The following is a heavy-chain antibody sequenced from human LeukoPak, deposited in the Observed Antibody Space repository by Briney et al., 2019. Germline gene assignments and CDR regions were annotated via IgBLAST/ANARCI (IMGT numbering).Heavy chain of an antibody. D-gene: IGHD3-3*01. J-gene: IGHJ4*02. Sequence: DSVKVSCKASGYTFTSYGISWVRQAPGQGLEWMGWISAYNGNTNYAQKLRGRVTMTTDTSTSTAYVELRSLRSDDTAVYYCARVRSGYYDYWGQGTLVTVSS. V-gene: IGHV1-18*01. CDR2: ISAYNGNT. CDR3: ARVRSGYYDY. CDR1: GYTFTSYG.